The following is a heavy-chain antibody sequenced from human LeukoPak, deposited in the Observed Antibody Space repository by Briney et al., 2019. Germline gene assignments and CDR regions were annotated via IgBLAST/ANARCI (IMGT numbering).Heavy chain of an antibody. CDR2: ITTSDGNT. D-gene: IGHD7-27*01. J-gene: IGHJ4*02. CDR1: GFTFSSYW. Sequence: GGSLRLSCAASGFTFSSYWMNWARQAPGKGLEWVSTITTSDGNTYYADSVKGRFTVSRDNSKNTLFLQMNSLRAEDTAVYYCAKDGGLWVSAHWGDSWGRGTLVTVSS. CDR3: AKDGGLWVSAHWGDS. V-gene: IGHV3-23*01.